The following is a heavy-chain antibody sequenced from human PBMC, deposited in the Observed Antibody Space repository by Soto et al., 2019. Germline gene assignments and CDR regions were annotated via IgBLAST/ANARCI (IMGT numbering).Heavy chain of an antibody. D-gene: IGHD1-1*01. CDR3: TKGGIPRRYNIPKVDFDC. V-gene: IGHV3-23*01. CDR1: GFIFSNYA. J-gene: IGHJ4*02. CDR2: ISGSGATT. Sequence: LRLSCAASGFIFSNYAMSWVRQAPGRGLEWVSAISGSGATTYYPDSVKGRFTISRDNSKNTLYLQMNNLRADDTAVYYCTKGGIPRRYNIPKVDFDCWGQGSLVTVS.